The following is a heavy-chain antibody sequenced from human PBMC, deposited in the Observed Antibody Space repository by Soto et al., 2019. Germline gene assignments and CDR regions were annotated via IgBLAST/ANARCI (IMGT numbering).Heavy chain of an antibody. J-gene: IGHJ4*02. Sequence: PGGSLRLSCAASGFTFSNAWMNWVRQAPGKGLEWVGRIKSKTDGGTTDYAAPVKGRFTISRDDSKNTLYLQMNSLKTEDTAVYYCTTGGRGYSYGYAPLDIDYRGQGTLXTVSS. CDR3: TTGGRGYSYGYAPLDIDY. CDR1: GFTFSNAW. V-gene: IGHV3-15*07. CDR2: IKSKTDGGTT. D-gene: IGHD5-18*01.